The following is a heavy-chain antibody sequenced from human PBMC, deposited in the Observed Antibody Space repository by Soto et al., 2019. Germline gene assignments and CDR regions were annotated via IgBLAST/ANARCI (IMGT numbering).Heavy chain of an antibody. V-gene: IGHV1-58*02. CDR3: AAGYYSNYEFDY. CDR2: MVVGSGNT. D-gene: IGHD4-4*01. CDR1: GFTFTSSA. Sequence: SVKVSCKASGFTFTSSAMHWVRQARGQRLEWIGWMVVGSGNTNYAQKFQERVTITRDMSTSTAYMELSSLRSEDTAVYYCAAGYYSNYEFDYWGQGTLVTVSS. J-gene: IGHJ4*02.